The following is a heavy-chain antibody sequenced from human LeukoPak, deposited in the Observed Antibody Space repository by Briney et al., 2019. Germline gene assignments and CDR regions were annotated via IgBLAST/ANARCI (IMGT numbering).Heavy chain of an antibody. Sequence: GGSLRLSCAASGFTFSSYSMNWVRQAPGKGLEWVSSISSSSCYIYYADSVKGRFTISRENAKNSLYLQMNSLRAGDTAVYYCARGIWSGYYMGIDYYYGMDVWGQGTTVTVSS. V-gene: IGHV3-21*01. D-gene: IGHD3-3*01. J-gene: IGHJ6*02. CDR2: ISSSSCYI. CDR1: GFTFSSYS. CDR3: ARGIWSGYYMGIDYYYGMDV.